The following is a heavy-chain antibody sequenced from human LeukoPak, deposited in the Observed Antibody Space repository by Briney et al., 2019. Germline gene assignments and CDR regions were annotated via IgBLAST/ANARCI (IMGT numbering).Heavy chain of an antibody. J-gene: IGHJ5*02. CDR3: ARQIGYGGSNWFDP. Sequence: SETLSLTCTVSGGSISSSSYCWGWIRQPPGKGLEWIGSIYYSGSTYYNPSLKSRVTISVDTSKNQFSLKLSSVTAADTAVYYCARQIGYGGSNWFDPWGQGTLVTVSS. V-gene: IGHV4-39*01. D-gene: IGHD4-23*01. CDR2: IYYSGST. CDR1: GGSISSSSYC.